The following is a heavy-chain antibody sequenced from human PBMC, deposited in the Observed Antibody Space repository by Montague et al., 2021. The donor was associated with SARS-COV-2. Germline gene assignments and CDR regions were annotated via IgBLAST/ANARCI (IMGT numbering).Heavy chain of an antibody. V-gene: IGHV4-31*03. CDR3: VRDGGLRFSGGAMDV. CDR2: VYSGGTT. J-gene: IGHJ6*02. CDR1: GGSMISGGYY. D-gene: IGHD3-3*01. Sequence: TLSLTYNVSGGSMISGGYYWSWIRHPPGKGLEWIGYVYSGGTTYYNPSLKSRVTISEDMSKNQFSLRLTSVTAADTAVYYCVRDGGLRFSGGAMDVWGQGTTVTVSS.